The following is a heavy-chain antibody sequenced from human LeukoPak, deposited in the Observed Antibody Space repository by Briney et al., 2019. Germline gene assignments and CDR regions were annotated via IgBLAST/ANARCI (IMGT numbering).Heavy chain of an antibody. V-gene: IGHV3-66*01. Sequence: GGSLRLSCAASGFTVSSNYMSWVRQAPGKGLEWVSVIYSGGSTYYADSVKGRFTISRDNSKNMLYLQMNSLRAEDTAVYYCASEVKFGELFLGYWGQGTLVTVSS. CDR2: IYSGGST. D-gene: IGHD3-10*01. CDR1: GFTVSSNY. CDR3: ASEVKFGELFLGY. J-gene: IGHJ4*02.